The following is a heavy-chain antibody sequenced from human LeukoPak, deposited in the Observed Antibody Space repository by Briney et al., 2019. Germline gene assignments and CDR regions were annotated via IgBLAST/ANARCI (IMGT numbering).Heavy chain of an antibody. D-gene: IGHD3-10*01. CDR2: IASSGSTI. Sequence: PGGSLRLSCAASGFTFSTYTMNWVRQAPGRGLECVSYIASSGSTIYYADSVKGRFTISRDNAKNSLYLQMNSLRAEDTAVYYCARGRDYFDYWGQGTLVAVSS. V-gene: IGHV3-48*04. J-gene: IGHJ4*02. CDR3: ARGRDYFDY. CDR1: GFTFSTYT.